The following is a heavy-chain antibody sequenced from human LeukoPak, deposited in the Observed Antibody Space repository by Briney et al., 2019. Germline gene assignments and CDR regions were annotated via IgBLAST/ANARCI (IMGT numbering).Heavy chain of an antibody. D-gene: IGHD1-1*01. CDR1: GGTFSNHA. V-gene: IGHV1-69*13. CDR3: ARAHRQLERLCRYYFDY. Sequence: SVKVSCKASGGTFSNHAISWVRQAPGQGLEWMGGIIPIFGTSNYAQKFQGRVTITSDESTSTAYMELSSLRCEDTAVYYCARAHRQLERLCRYYFDYWGRGTLVTVSS. J-gene: IGHJ4*02. CDR2: IIPIFGTS.